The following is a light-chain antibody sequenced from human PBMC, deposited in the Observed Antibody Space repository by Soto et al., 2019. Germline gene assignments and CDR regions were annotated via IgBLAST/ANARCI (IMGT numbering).Light chain of an antibody. J-gene: IGKJ2*01. Sequence: DIQMTQFPSSLSASVGDRVTITCRASQSISDYLNWYQKKPGKAPKLLIYGTSYLQSEVPSRFSGRGSGTDFTLTNSRLQLEDFATYFCQQSYTTANTFGQGTRLEIK. CDR2: GTS. CDR3: QQSYTTANT. CDR1: QSISDY. V-gene: IGKV1-39*01.